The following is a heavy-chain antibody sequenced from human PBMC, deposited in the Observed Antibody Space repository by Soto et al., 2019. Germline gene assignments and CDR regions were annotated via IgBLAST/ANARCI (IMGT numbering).Heavy chain of an antibody. Sequence: SETLSLTCTVSGGSISSYYWSWIRQPPGKGLEWIAYIYYSGSTNYNPSLKSRVTISVDTSKNQFSLKLSSVTAADTAVYYCARMRNILTGYPGRFDYWGQGTLVTVSS. J-gene: IGHJ4*02. CDR1: GGSISSYY. CDR3: ARMRNILTGYPGRFDY. CDR2: IYYSGST. D-gene: IGHD3-9*01. V-gene: IGHV4-59*01.